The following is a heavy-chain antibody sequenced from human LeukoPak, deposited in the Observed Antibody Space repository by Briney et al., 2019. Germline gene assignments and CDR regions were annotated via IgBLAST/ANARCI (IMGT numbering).Heavy chain of an antibody. V-gene: IGHV4-30-2*01. CDR1: GGSISSGGYS. CDR2: IYHSGST. D-gene: IGHD3-22*01. Sequence: PSETLSLTCAVSGGSISSGGYSWSWIRQPPGKGLEWIGYIYHSGSTYYNPSLKSRVTISVDRSKNQFSLKLSSVTAADTAVYYCAGSETYYYDSSGYLGAFDIWGQGTMVTVSS. J-gene: IGHJ3*02. CDR3: AGSETYYYDSSGYLGAFDI.